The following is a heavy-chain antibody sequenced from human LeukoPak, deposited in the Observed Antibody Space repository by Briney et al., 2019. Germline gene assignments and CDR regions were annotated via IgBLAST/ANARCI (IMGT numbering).Heavy chain of an antibody. D-gene: IGHD3-3*01. CDR1: GFTFSSYA. Sequence: GGSLRLSCAASGFTFSSYAMSWVRQAPGKGLEWVSAISSSGGSTYYADSVKGRFTISRDNSKNTLYLQMNSLRAEDTAVYYCAKAGPVLRFLEWFDWFDPWGQGTLVTVSS. CDR2: ISSSGGST. J-gene: IGHJ5*02. V-gene: IGHV3-23*01. CDR3: AKAGPVLRFLEWFDWFDP.